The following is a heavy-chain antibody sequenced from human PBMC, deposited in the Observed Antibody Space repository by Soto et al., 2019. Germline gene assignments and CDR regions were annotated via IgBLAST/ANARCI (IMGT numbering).Heavy chain of an antibody. CDR2: ISAGGATT. Sequence: GGSLRLSCTPSGFTFGNFAMSWVRQAPGKGLEWVSSISAGGATTYYADSVKGRVTMSRDNSKNTLSLQMISLRAEDSAVYYCAKDRGGTGWPFDHWGQGTLVSVSS. D-gene: IGHD6-19*01. J-gene: IGHJ4*02. CDR3: AKDRGGTGWPFDH. CDR1: GFTFGNFA. V-gene: IGHV3-23*01.